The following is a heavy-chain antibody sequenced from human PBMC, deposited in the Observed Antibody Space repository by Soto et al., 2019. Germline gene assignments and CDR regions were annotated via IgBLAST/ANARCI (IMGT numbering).Heavy chain of an antibody. D-gene: IGHD3-22*01. CDR3: ARESYYDSSGPLDY. CDR1: GFTFDDYA. J-gene: IGHJ4*02. V-gene: IGHV3-11*01. Sequence: GGSLRLSCAASGFTFDDYAMHWVRQVPGKGLEWVSYISSSGSTIYYADSVKGRFTISRDNAKNSLYLQMNSLRAEDTAVYYCARESYYDSSGPLDYWGQGTLVTVSS. CDR2: ISSSGSTI.